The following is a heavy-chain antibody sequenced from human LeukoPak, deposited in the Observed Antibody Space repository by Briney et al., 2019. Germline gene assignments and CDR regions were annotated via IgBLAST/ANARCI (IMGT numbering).Heavy chain of an antibody. Sequence: SETLSLTCAVYGGSFSGYYWNWLRQPPGKGLEWIGEINHSGSTNYNPSLKSRVTISVDTSKNQFSLKLSSVTAADTAVYYCARGMVVGQDIVVVPAARIFDYWGQGTLVTVSS. D-gene: IGHD2-2*01. J-gene: IGHJ4*02. CDR2: INHSGST. CDR1: GGSFSGYY. V-gene: IGHV4-34*01. CDR3: ARGMVVGQDIVVVPAARIFDY.